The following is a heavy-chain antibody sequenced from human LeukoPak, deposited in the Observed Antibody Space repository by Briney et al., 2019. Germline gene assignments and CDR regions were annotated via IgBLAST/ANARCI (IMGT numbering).Heavy chain of an antibody. D-gene: IGHD5-12*01. J-gene: IGHJ5*02. CDR1: GGSISSYY. CDR3: ARGGGYNGYDSSWFDP. V-gene: IGHV4-59*01. CDR2: IYYSGST. Sequence: PSETLSLTCTVSGGSISSYYWSWIRQPPGKGLEWIGYIYYSGSTNYNPSLKSRVTISVDTSKNQYSLKLSSVTAADTAVYYCARGGGYNGYDSSWFDPWGQGTLVTVSS.